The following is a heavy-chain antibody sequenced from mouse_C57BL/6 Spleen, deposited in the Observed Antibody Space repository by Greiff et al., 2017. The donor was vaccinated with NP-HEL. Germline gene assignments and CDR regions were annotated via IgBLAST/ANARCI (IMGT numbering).Heavy chain of an antibody. CDR2: INPNNGGT. D-gene: IGHD3-3*01. J-gene: IGHJ1*03. CDR3: ARREGQGYFDV. V-gene: IGHV1-26*01. Sequence: EVQLQQSGPELVKPGASVKISCKASGYTFTDYYMNWVKQSHGKSLEWIGDINPNNGGTSYNQKFKGKATLTVDKSSSTAYMGLRSLTSEDSAVYYCARREGQGYFDVWGTGTTVTVSS. CDR1: GYTFTDYY.